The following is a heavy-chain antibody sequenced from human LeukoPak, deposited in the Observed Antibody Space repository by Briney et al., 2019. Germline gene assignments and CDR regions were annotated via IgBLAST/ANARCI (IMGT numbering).Heavy chain of an antibody. CDR1: GFTFSSYA. D-gene: IGHD2-2*01. Sequence: PGGSLRLSCAASGFTFSSYAMSWVRQAPGKGLEWVSAISGSGGSTYYADSVKGRFTISRDNSKNTLYLQMNSLRAEDTAVYYCAKTPDLYCSSTSCLGWFDTWGQRTLGTVSS. CDR2: ISGSGGST. V-gene: IGHV3-23*01. CDR3: AKTPDLYCSSTSCLGWFDT. J-gene: IGHJ5*02.